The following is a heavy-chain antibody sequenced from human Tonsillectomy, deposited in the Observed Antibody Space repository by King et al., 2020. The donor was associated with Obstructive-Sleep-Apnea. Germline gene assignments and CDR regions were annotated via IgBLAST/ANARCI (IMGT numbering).Heavy chain of an antibody. D-gene: IGHD5-18*01. CDR2: VWYDGSNK. CDR1: GFIFSSYG. CDR3: AKGDTAMVTEYYYGMDV. J-gene: IGHJ6*02. V-gene: IGHV3-33*06. Sequence: VQLVESGGGVVQPGRSLRLSCAASGFIFSSYGMHWVRQAPGKGLEWVAVVWYDGSNKYYADSVQGRFTISRDNSKNTLYLQMNSRRAEDTAVYYCAKGDTAMVTEYYYGMDVWGQGTTVTVSS.